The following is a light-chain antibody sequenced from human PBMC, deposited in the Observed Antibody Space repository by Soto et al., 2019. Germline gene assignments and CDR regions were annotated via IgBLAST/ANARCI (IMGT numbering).Light chain of an antibody. J-gene: IGKJ1*01. CDR1: QSVSSN. Sequence: EIVMTQSPATLSVSPGERATLSCRASQSVSSNLAWYQQKPGQAPRLLIYGASTRATGVPARFSGSGSGTEFTLTINSLQSEDFAVYYCQQYHNWPQTFGQGTKVDI. CDR3: QQYHNWPQT. CDR2: GAS. V-gene: IGKV3-15*01.